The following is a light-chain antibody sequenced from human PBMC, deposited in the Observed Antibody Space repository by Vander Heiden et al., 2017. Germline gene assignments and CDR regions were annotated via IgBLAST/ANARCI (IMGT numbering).Light chain of an antibody. Sequence: DIQMTQSPSSLSASVGDTVTVSCRASQSISRYLNWYQQKAGQAPNLLIYAASNLRSGVPSRFSGSGSGTDFSLTISSLQPEDFATYYCQQSDSTPWTFGQGTKLEIK. V-gene: IGKV1-39*01. J-gene: IGKJ1*01. CDR2: AAS. CDR3: QQSDSTPWT. CDR1: QSISRY.